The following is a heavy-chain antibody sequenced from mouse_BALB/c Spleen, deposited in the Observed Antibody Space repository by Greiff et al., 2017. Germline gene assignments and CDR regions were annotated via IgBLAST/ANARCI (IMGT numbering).Heavy chain of an antibody. CDR3: ARDLWGCDRGEAY. CDR2: ICAGGST. CDR1: GFSLTSYG. J-gene: IGHJ3*01. Sequence: VQLQQSGPGLVAPSQSLSITCTVSGFSLTSYGVHWVRQPPGKGLEWLGVICAGGSTNYNSALMSRLSISKDNSKSQVFLKMSSLQTDDTAMYYCARDLWGCDRGEAYWGQGTLVTVSA. V-gene: IGHV2-9*02.